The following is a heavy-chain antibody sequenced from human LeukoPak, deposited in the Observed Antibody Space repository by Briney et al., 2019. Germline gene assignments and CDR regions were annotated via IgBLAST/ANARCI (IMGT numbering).Heavy chain of an antibody. CDR2: ISGSVGGT. D-gene: IGHD6-13*01. V-gene: IGHV3-23*01. CDR1: GFTFISNA. Sequence: GGSLRLSCAASGFTFISNAMSWVRQAPGKGLEWVSAISGSVGGTYYADSVKGRFTISRDTSKNTLYLQMNSLRAEDTAVYYCARSYSSSWEIDYWGQGTLVTVSS. J-gene: IGHJ4*02. CDR3: ARSYSSSWEIDY.